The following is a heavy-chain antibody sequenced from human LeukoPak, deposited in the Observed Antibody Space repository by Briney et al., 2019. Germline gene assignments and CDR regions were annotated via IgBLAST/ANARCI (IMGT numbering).Heavy chain of an antibody. CDR1: GGXISSYY. CDR2: IHYSGST. CDR3: ASSLYGDGYYYQYGMEV. Sequence: PSETLSLTCTVSGGXISSYYCSWIRQPPGKGLEWIGHIHYSGSTNYNPSLKSRVTISVDTSKNQFSLKVESVTAADTAVYYCASSLYGDGYYYQYGMEVWGQGTTVTVSS. D-gene: IGHD2-21*02. V-gene: IGHV4-59*01. J-gene: IGHJ6*02.